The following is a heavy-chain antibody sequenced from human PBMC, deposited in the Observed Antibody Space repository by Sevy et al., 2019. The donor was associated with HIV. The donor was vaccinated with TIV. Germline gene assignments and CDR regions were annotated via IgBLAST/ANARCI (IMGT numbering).Heavy chain of an antibody. D-gene: IGHD6-19*01. Sequence: ASVKVSCKVSGYTLTELSMHWVRQAPGKGLEWMGGFDPEDGETIYAQKFQGRVTMTEDTSTDTACMELSSLRAEDTAVYYCATKPVAGNRYYYYYGMDVWGQGTTVTVSS. V-gene: IGHV1-24*01. CDR3: ATKPVAGNRYYYYYGMDV. CDR1: GYTLTELS. CDR2: FDPEDGET. J-gene: IGHJ6*02.